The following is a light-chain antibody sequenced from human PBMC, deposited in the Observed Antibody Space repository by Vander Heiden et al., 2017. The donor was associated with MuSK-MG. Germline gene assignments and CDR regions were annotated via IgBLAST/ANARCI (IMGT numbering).Light chain of an antibody. CDR1: QSVSSN. CDR2: GAS. V-gene: IGKV3-15*01. CDR3: QQYNNWPPIT. J-gene: IGKJ1*01. Sequence: EIVMTQSPATLSVSPGERATLSCRASQSVSSNLAWYQQKPGQAPRLLIYGASTRDTGIPARFSGSGYGTEFTLTISSRQSEDFAVYYCQQYNNWPPITFGQGTKVEIK.